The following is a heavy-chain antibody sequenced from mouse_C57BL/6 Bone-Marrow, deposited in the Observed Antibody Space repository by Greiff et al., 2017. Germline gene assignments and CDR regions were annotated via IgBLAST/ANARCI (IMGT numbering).Heavy chain of an antibody. J-gene: IGHJ2*01. CDR3: ALVITTVVAHYYDY. D-gene: IGHD1-1*01. CDR1: GYTFTSYW. CDR2: IYPGSGST. Sequence: QVQLQQPGAELVKPGASVKMSCKASGYTFTSYWINWVKQRPGQGLEWIGDIYPGSGSTKYNEKFKSKATLSVDTSSSTAYMKLRSLTSEDSAFYYCALVITTVVAHYYDYWCQGTTLTVTS. V-gene: IGHV1-55*01.